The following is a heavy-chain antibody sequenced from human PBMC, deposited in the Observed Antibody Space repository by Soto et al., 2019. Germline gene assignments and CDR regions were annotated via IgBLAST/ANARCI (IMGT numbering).Heavy chain of an antibody. V-gene: IGHV1-18*01. CDR1: GYSFTSYG. Sequence: QVHLVQSGAEVRKPGASVKVSCKASGYSFTSYGISWVRQAPGQRLEWMGWISTDNGNTNYAHNLQGRVSMTIDPSTSTAYMELWSVGSDDTAVYYCARDVPDTSLFFYYYGMDVWGQGTTVTVSS. J-gene: IGHJ6*02. D-gene: IGHD2-21*01. CDR2: ISTDNGNT. CDR3: ARDVPDTSLFFYYYGMDV.